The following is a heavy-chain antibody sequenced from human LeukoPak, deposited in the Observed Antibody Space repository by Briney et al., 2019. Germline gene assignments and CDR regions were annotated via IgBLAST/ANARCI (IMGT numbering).Heavy chain of an antibody. V-gene: IGHV4-39*01. D-gene: IGHD6-19*01. CDR1: GGSLSSSSYY. Sequence: SETLSLTCTVSGGSLSSSSYYWVWIRQPPGRGLECIGNIFYSRSTYYNPSPKSRVTISVDTSKNQFSLRLSSVTAADTAVYYCASLMEIAVAGNYFDYWGQGTLVTVSS. CDR3: ASLMEIAVAGNYFDY. J-gene: IGHJ4*02. CDR2: IFYSRST.